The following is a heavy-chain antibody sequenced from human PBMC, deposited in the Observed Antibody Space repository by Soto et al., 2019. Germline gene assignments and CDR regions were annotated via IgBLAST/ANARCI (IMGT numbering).Heavy chain of an antibody. V-gene: IGHV4-59*08. CDR2: IYYSGST. Sequence: PSETLPLTCTVSGGSISSYYWIWIRQPPGKGLEWIGYIYYSGSTNYNPSLKSRVTISVDTSKNQFSLKLSSVTAADTAVYYCARHFQGNWFDPWGQGTLVTVSS. CDR3: ARHFQGNWFDP. CDR1: GGSISSYY. J-gene: IGHJ5*02.